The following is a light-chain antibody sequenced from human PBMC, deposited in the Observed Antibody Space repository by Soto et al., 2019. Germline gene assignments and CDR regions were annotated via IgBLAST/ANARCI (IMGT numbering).Light chain of an antibody. Sequence: EIVLSQSQATLSVSPGERATHSCRASQSLSSNLAWYQQKPGQAPRLFIYDASTRATGIPARFSGGGSGTDFTLTISSLEPEDFAVYYCQQRSEWPITFGQGSRLAI. V-gene: IGKV3-11*01. CDR2: DAS. J-gene: IGKJ5*01. CDR1: QSLSSN. CDR3: QQRSEWPIT.